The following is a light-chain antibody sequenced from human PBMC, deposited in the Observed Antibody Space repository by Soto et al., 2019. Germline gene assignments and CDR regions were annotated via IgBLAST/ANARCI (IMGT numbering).Light chain of an antibody. CDR2: DAS. CDR1: QSISSW. Sequence: STLSASVGDRVTITCRASQSISSWLAWYQKKLGKASKLLIYDASSLESGVSSRFSGSGSGTEFTLTIRSLQPDDFATYYCQQYNSYSWTFGQGTKVDIK. V-gene: IGKV1-5*01. J-gene: IGKJ1*01. CDR3: QQYNSYSWT.